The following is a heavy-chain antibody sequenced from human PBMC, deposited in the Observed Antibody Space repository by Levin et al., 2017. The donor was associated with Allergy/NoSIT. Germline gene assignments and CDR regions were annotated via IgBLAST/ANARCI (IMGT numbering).Heavy chain of an antibody. J-gene: IGHJ4*02. CDR2: ISSSSSSI. CDR3: ARIPRSVAVAGLGY. Sequence: LSLTCAASGFTFSSYSMNWVRQAPGKGLEWVSYISSSSSSIYYADSVKGRFTISRDNAKNSLYLQMNSLRAEDTAVYYCARIPRSVAVAGLGYWGQGTLVTVSS. D-gene: IGHD6-19*01. V-gene: IGHV3-48*04. CDR1: GFTFSSYS.